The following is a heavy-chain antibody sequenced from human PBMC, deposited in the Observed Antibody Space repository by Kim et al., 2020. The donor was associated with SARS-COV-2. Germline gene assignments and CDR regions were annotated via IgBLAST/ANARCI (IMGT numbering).Heavy chain of an antibody. D-gene: IGHD6-19*01. V-gene: IGHV1-18*01. CDR1: GYTFTSYG. CDR3: ARDFRRIAVAGTGAFDI. Sequence: ASVKVSCKASGYTFTSYGISWVRQAPGQGLEWMGWISAYNGNTNYAQKLQGRVTMTTDTSTSTAYMELRSLRSDDTAVYYCARDFRRIAVAGTGAFDIWGQGTMVTVSS. CDR2: ISAYNGNT. J-gene: IGHJ3*02.